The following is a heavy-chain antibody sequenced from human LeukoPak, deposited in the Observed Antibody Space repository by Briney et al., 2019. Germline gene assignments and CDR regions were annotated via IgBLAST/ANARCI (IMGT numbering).Heavy chain of an antibody. J-gene: IGHJ4*02. D-gene: IGHD2-8*01. CDR3: ASGYCTNGVCPNYFDY. CDR1: GGSISSGSYY. CDR2: IYTSGST. V-gene: IGHV4-61*02. Sequence: SETLSLTCTVSGGSISSGSYYWSWIRQPAGKGLEWIGGIYTSGSTNYNPSLKSRVTISVDTSKNQFSLKLSSVTAADTAVYYCASGYCTNGVCPNYFDYWGQGTLVTVSS.